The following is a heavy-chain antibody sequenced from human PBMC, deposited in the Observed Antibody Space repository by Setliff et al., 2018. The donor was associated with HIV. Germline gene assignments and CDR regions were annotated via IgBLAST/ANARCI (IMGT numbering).Heavy chain of an antibody. CDR2: ISSSGSYI. CDR1: TLSLASYS. CDR3: AKGVKFLDP. D-gene: IGHD3-16*01. J-gene: IGHJ5*02. Sequence: PGGSLRLSCVSSTLSLASYSMNWVRQAPGKGLEWVSSISSSGSYIYYADSLQGRFTISRDNADNSLFLQMNNLRLDDTAIYYCAKGVKFLDPWGQGTLVTVS. V-gene: IGHV3-21*01.